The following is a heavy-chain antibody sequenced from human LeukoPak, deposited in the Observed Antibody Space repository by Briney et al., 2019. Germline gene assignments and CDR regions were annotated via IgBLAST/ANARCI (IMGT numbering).Heavy chain of an antibody. CDR2: IYYTGRT. CDR3: ARGGAYYYDTSGYYTDY. D-gene: IGHD3-22*01. CDR1: GGSISSYY. Sequence: SETLSLTCTVSGGSISSYYWSWIRQPPGKGLEWIGYIYYTGRTNYNPSLKSRVTMSVDTSKNQFSLKLSSVTAADTAVYHCARGGAYYYDTSGYYTDYWGQGTLVTVSS. V-gene: IGHV4-59*01. J-gene: IGHJ4*02.